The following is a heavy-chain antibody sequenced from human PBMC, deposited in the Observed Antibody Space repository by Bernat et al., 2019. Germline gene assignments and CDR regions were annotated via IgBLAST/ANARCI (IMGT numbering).Heavy chain of an antibody. J-gene: IGHJ4*02. CDR3: ARGIGYYDFWSGYYPLDY. D-gene: IGHD3-3*01. Sequence: QVQLVESGGGVVQPGRSLRLSCEVSGFTFSSYAMHWVRQAPGKGLEWVAVISYDGSNKYYADSVKGRFTISRDNSKNTLYLHMNSLRAEDTAVYYCARGIGYYDFWSGYYPLDYWGQGTLVTVSS. CDR1: GFTFSSYA. CDR2: ISYDGSNK. V-gene: IGHV3-30-3*01.